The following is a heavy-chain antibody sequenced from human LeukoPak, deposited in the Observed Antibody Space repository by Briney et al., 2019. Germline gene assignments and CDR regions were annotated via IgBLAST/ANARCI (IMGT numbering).Heavy chain of an antibody. V-gene: IGHV3-21*01. Sequence: GGSLRLSCAASGFTYNYYSMNWVRQAPGKGLEWVSSISSSSRYIYYADSVKGRFTISRDNAKNSLFLQMNRLRAEDTAIYYCARDREEDYYMDVWGKGATVTVSS. CDR2: ISSSSRYI. CDR1: GFTYNYYS. J-gene: IGHJ6*03. CDR3: ARDREEDYYMDV.